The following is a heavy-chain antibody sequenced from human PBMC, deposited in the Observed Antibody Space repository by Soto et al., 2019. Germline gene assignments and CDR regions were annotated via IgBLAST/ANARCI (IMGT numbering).Heavy chain of an antibody. Sequence: QLQLQESGPGLVKSSETLSLTCTVSGGSITSSSHYWAWIRQSPGKGLEWIGTIYYSGSSHYNPSLKSRATISADASKTPFSLRLSPVTAADTAVYFCARHPRVAVAGRPSYYLDYWGQGTLVAVSS. D-gene: IGHD6-19*01. CDR1: GGSITSSSHY. V-gene: IGHV4-39*01. CDR3: ARHPRVAVAGRPSYYLDY. J-gene: IGHJ4*02. CDR2: IYYSGSS.